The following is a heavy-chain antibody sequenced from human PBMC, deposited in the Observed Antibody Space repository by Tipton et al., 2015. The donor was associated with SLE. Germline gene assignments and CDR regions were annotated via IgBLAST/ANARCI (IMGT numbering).Heavy chain of an antibody. CDR1: GGSISSSPYY. CDR3: AIPTVGATGGFDS. V-gene: IGHV4-39*07. CDR2: VYSGGNT. J-gene: IGHJ4*01. Sequence: LRLSCTVSGGSISSSPYYWAWIRQPPGKGLEWIGTVYSGGNTYHIPSLKTRVTISVDTSRNQFSLKLTSVTAADTAVYYCAIPTVGATGGFDSWGHGTLVVVSS. D-gene: IGHD1-26*01.